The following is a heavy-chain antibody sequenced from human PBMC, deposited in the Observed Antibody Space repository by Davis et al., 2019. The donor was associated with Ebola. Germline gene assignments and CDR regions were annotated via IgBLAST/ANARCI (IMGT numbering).Heavy chain of an antibody. D-gene: IGHD6-13*01. Sequence: AASVKVSCKASGYTFTGYYIHWVRQAPGQGLEWMGWINPSTGDTNSAQRFQGRVTMTRDTSITTAYMELSRLRSDDTAVYYCARASWATVGTRWFDPWGQGTLVTVSS. CDR2: INPSTGDT. J-gene: IGHJ5*02. CDR3: ARASWATVGTRWFDP. CDR1: GYTFTGYY. V-gene: IGHV1-2*02.